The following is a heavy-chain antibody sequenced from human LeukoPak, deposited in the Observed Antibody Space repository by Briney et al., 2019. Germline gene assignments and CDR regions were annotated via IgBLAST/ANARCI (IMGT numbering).Heavy chain of an antibody. V-gene: IGHV4-59*01. CDR2: IYYSGNT. CDR3: ARRIDDYGDYFFDY. CDR1: GGSISSYY. J-gene: IGHJ4*02. D-gene: IGHD4-17*01. Sequence: PSETLSLTCTVSGGSISSYYWSWTRQPPGKGQEWIGDIYYSGNTNYNPPLKSRVTISVDTSKNQFSLKLSSVTAADTAVYYCARRIDDYGDYFFDYWGQGTLVTVSS.